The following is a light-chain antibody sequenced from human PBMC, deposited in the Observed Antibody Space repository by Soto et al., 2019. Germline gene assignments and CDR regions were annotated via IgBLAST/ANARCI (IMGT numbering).Light chain of an antibody. Sequence: SYELTQPPSVSGAPGKTARITCGGNNTGSKSVHWYQQKPGQAPVLVIYYDSDRPSGIPERFSGSNSGNTATLTISRVEAEDEADYYCQVWDSSSDHVVFGGGTKVTVL. J-gene: IGLJ2*01. CDR3: QVWDSSSDHVV. CDR2: YDS. CDR1: NTGSKS. V-gene: IGLV3-21*04.